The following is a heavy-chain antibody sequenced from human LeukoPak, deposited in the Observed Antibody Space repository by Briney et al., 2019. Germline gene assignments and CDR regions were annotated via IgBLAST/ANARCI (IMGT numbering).Heavy chain of an antibody. Sequence: GGSLRLSCAASGFTFSDFYMSWIRQAPGKGLEWISYITTAGSTTYYADSVKGRFTLSRDNAKNSLYLQMTSLRAEDTAIYYCARENYGGDSRFYFDYWGQGALVSVSS. V-gene: IGHV3-11*01. D-gene: IGHD4-23*01. J-gene: IGHJ4*02. CDR1: GFTFSDFY. CDR3: ARENYGGDSRFYFDY. CDR2: ITTAGSTT.